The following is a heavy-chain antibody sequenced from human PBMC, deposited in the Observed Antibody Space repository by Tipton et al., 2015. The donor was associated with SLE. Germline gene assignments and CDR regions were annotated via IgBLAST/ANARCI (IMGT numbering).Heavy chain of an antibody. CDR1: SYSISSGYY. Sequence: TLSLTCTVSSYSISSGYYWGWIRQPPGKGLEWIGSIYHGGSIYYSGNTYYNPSLESRVTISADTFKNQFSRKVTSVTAADTAVYFCARIHPNNYGDYGPFDYWGQGILVTVSS. CDR2: IYYSGNT. D-gene: IGHD4-17*01. V-gene: IGHV4-38-2*02. CDR3: ARIHPNNYGDYGPFDY. J-gene: IGHJ4*02.